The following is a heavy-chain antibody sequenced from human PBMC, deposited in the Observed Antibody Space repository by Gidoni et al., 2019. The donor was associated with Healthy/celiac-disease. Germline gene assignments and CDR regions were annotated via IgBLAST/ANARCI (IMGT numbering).Heavy chain of an antibody. Sequence: EVQLVESGGGLVQPGGSLRLSCSASGFTFSSYAMHWVRQAPGKGLEYVSAISSNGGSTYYADSVKGRFTISRDNSKNTLYLQMSSLRAEDTAVYYCVKGVTMIALDAFDIWGQGTMVTVSS. CDR1: GFTFSSYA. J-gene: IGHJ3*02. V-gene: IGHV3-64D*06. D-gene: IGHD3-22*01. CDR2: ISSNGGST. CDR3: VKGVTMIALDAFDI.